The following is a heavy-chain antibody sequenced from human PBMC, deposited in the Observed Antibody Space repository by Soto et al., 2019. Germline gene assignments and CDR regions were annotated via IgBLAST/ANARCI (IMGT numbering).Heavy chain of an antibody. CDR3: AYGRGLTKVFEY. Sequence: ASVKVSCKTSGLAFIHHALHWVRQAPGQGLEWMGWVNGGNGNKKYSQKFQGRVTTTRDTSASTVYVELSSLRSEDTAVYYCAYGRGLTKVFEYWGQGTLVTVSS. D-gene: IGHD3-10*01. CDR2: VNGGNGNK. V-gene: IGHV1-3*01. CDR1: GLAFIHHA. J-gene: IGHJ4*02.